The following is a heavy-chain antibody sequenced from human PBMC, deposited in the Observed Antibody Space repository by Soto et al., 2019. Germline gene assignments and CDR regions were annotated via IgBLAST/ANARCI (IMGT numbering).Heavy chain of an antibody. Sequence: PSETLSLTCTVSGGSISSGGYYWSWIRQHPGKGLEWIGYIYYSGSTYYNPSLKSRVTISVDTSKNQFSLKLSSVTAADTAVYYCARAPPPSSGYGMDVWGQGTTVTVSS. CDR2: IYYSGST. V-gene: IGHV4-31*03. D-gene: IGHD3-22*01. CDR3: ARAPPPSSGYGMDV. J-gene: IGHJ6*02. CDR1: GGSISSGGYY.